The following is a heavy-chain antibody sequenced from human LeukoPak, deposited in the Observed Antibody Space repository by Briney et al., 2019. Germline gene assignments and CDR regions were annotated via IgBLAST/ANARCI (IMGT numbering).Heavy chain of an antibody. CDR3: ARGRYDSSGYYPKPTLYYFDY. CDR1: GFTFSSYG. D-gene: IGHD3-22*01. J-gene: IGHJ4*02. Sequence: PGRSLRLSCAASGFTFSSYGMHWVRQAPGKGLEWVAVIWYDGSNKYYADSVKGRFTISRDNSKNTLYLQMNSLRAEDTAVYYCARGRYDSSGYYPKPTLYYFDYWGQGTLVTVSS. CDR2: IWYDGSNK. V-gene: IGHV3-33*01.